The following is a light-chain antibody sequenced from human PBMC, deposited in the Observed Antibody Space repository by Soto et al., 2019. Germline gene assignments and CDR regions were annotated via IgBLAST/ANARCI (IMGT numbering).Light chain of an antibody. J-gene: IGKJ5*01. CDR2: DAS. CDR1: QSISGW. V-gene: IGKV1-5*01. CDR3: QQYHHFPMT. Sequence: DIQMTQSPSTLSASVGDRVTITCRASQSISGWLAWYQQKPGEAPKLLIHDASSLESGVPSRFDGSGSGTEFTLTISSLQPDDFATYYCQQYHHFPMTFGQGTRLEIK.